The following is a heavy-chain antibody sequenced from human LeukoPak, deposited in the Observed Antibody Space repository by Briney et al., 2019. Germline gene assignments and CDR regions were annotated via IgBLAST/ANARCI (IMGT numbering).Heavy chain of an antibody. CDR1: GFTFSSYE. J-gene: IGHJ3*02. Sequence: GSLRLSCAASGFTFSSYEMNWVRQAPGKGLEWVSYISSSGSTIYYADSVKGRFTISRDNAKNSLYLQMNSLRAEDTAVYYCARDKWYCSGGSCFYRGYDAFDIWGQGTMVTVSS. CDR2: ISSSGSTI. V-gene: IGHV3-48*03. CDR3: ARDKWYCSGGSCFYRGYDAFDI. D-gene: IGHD2-15*01.